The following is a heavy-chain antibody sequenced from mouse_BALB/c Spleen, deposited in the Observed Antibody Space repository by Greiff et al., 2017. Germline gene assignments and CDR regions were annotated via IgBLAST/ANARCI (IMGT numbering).Heavy chain of an antibody. CDR3: ARGLRQAMDY. CDR1: GFTFSDYY. Sequence: EVKLVESGGGLVKPGGSLKLSCAASGFTFSDYYMYWVRQTPEKRLEWVATISDGGSYTYYPDSVKGRFTISRDNAKNNLYLQMSSLKSEDTAMYYCARGLRQAMDYWGQGTSVTVSS. J-gene: IGHJ4*01. D-gene: IGHD2-4*01. V-gene: IGHV5-4*02. CDR2: ISDGGSYT.